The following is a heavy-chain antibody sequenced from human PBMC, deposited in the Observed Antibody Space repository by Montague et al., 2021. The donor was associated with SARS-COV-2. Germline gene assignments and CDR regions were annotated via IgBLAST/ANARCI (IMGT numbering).Heavy chain of an antibody. CDR3: ARHPPHSPSGNYLVPGGFDI. D-gene: IGHD3-10*01. CDR2: IFYDGTS. CDR1: GVSISSAHYC. Sequence: SETLSLTCTVSGVSISSAHYCWGWVRQTPGKGLEWIGNIFYDGTSRSNPSLNSRVTISVDTSSNQFSLRLSSVTAADTAVYFCARHPPHSPSGNYLVPGGFDIWGPGTMVTVSS. V-gene: IGHV4-39*01. J-gene: IGHJ3*02.